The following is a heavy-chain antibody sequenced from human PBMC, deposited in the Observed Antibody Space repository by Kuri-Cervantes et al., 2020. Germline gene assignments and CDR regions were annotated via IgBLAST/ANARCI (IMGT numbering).Heavy chain of an antibody. CDR3: ARRRWITNWFDP. CDR1: GFTFSSYA. V-gene: IGHV3-23*01. J-gene: IGHJ5*02. CDR2: ISGSGGST. D-gene: IGHD5-24*01. Sequence: GESLKISCAASGFTFSSYAMSWVRQAPGKGLEWVSAISGSGGSTYYADSVKGRFTISRDNSKNTLYLQMNSLRAEDTAMYYCARRRWITNWFDPWGQGTLVTVSS.